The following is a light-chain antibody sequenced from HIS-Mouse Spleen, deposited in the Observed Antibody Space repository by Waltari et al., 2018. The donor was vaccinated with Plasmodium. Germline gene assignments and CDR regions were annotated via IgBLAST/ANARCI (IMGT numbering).Light chain of an antibody. CDR2: GAS. Sequence: EIVMTQSPATLSVSPGERATLSCRASQSVSINLAWYQKKPGQAPRILIYGASTRATGIPARFSGRGSGTEFTLTISSLQSVDFAVYYCQQYNNWSFTFGPGTKVDIK. CDR3: QQYNNWSFT. J-gene: IGKJ3*01. V-gene: IGKV3-15*01. CDR1: QSVSIN.